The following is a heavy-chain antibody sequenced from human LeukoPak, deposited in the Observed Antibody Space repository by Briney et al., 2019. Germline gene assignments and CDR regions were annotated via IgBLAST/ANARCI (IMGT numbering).Heavy chain of an antibody. CDR1: GYTFTTYA. J-gene: IGHJ5*02. CDR2: INTNTGNP. CDR3: ARDGSYSPRCWFDP. D-gene: IGHD1-26*01. V-gene: IGHV7-4-1*02. Sequence: ASVKVSCKASGYTFTTYAMNWVRQAPGQGLEWMGWINTNTGNPTYAQGFTGRFVFSLDTSVSTAYLQISSLKAEDIAVYYCARDGSYSPRCWFDPWGQGTLVTVSS.